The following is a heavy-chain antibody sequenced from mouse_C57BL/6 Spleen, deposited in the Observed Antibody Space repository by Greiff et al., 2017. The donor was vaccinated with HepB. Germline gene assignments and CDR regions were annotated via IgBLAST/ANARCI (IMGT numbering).Heavy chain of an antibody. CDR3: ASSKYYYFDY. V-gene: IGHV1-61*01. CDR2: IYPTDSET. Sequence: QVQLQQPGPELVRPWHSLTLSCKASGYSFTSYCMDWVKQSPGQGLEWIGNIYPTDSETHDNQNIKNKSKLTVDKSSITSYMQLSSLTSENSSVYYWASSKYYYFDYWGQGTSLTVSS. D-gene: IGHD5-1*01. J-gene: IGHJ2*02. CDR1: GYSFTSYC.